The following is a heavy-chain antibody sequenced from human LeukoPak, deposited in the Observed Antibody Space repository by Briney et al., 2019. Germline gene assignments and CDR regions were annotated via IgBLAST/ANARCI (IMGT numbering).Heavy chain of an antibody. CDR3: ARDLAPYYYDSSGYYSWAFDI. J-gene: IGHJ3*02. CDR2: ISSSGSYI. Sequence: GGSLRLSCAASGFTFSSYSMNWVRQAPGKGWGWVSSISSSGSYIYYADSVKGRFTISRDNAKNSLYLQMNSLRAEDTAVYYCARDLAPYYYDSSGYYSWAFDIWGQGTMVTVSS. V-gene: IGHV3-21*01. CDR1: GFTFSSYS. D-gene: IGHD3-22*01.